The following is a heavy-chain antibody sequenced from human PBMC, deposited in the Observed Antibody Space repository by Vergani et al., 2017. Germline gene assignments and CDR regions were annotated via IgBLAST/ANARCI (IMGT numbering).Heavy chain of an antibody. CDR1: GGSISSYY. D-gene: IGHD1-14*01. CDR3: ARAXGRTSSYFYYYMDI. J-gene: IGHJ6*03. V-gene: IGHV4-4*07. Sequence: QVQLQESGPGLVKPSETLCLTCTVSGGSISSYYWSWIRQPAGKGLEWIGRVYTTGSTNYNPPLKSRVTMSVDTSKNHFSLKLSSVTAADTAVYFCARAXGRTSSYFYYYMDIWGKGTTVTVSS. CDR2: VYTTGST.